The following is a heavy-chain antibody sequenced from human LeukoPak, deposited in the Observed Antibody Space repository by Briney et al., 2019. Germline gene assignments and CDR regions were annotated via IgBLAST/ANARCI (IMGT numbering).Heavy chain of an antibody. J-gene: IGHJ3*02. D-gene: IGHD1-26*01. CDR1: GFTFSSYW. V-gene: IGHV3-7*03. CDR2: IKQDGSEE. Sequence: GGSLRLSCAASGFTFSSYWMSWVRQAPGKGLEWVAKIKQDGSEEYYVDSVKGRFTISRDNAKNSLYLQMNSLRAEDTAVYYCAKPLLLGRDAFDIWGQGTMVTVSS. CDR3: AKPLLLGRDAFDI.